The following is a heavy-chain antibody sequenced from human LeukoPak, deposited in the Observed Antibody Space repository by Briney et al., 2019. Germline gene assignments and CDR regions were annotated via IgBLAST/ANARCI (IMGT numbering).Heavy chain of an antibody. V-gene: IGHV1-18*01. J-gene: IGHJ4*02. CDR2: ISAYNGNT. CDR1: GYTFTSYG. Sequence: GASVKVSCKASGYTFTSYGISWVRQAPGQGLEWMGWISAYNGNTNYAQKFQGRVTMTRDTSISTAYMELSRLRSDDTAVYYCARGQQLVSDYWGQGTLVTVSS. CDR3: ARGQQLVSDY. D-gene: IGHD6-6*01.